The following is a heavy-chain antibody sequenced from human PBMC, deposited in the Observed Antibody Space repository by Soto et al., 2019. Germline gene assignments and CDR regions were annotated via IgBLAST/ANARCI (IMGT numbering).Heavy chain of an antibody. CDR2: ISGSSDII. Sequence: EVQLVESGGGLIQRGGSLRLSCAASGFTLSIYSLNWVRQAPRKGLEWLSYISGSSDIIYYADSVKGRFTISRDKAKNSLYLQMNSRRAEATAVYFCPLGFDLQYGMDVWGQVTTVTLSS. CDR1: GFTLSIYS. CDR3: PLGFDLQYGMDV. V-gene: IGHV3-48*01. J-gene: IGHJ6*02. D-gene: IGHD3-10*01.